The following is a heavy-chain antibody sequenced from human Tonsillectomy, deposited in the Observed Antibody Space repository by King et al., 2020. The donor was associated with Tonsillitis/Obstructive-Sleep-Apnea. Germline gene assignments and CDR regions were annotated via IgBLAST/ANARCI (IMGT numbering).Heavy chain of an antibody. J-gene: IGHJ5*02. Sequence: QLVQSGGGLVKPGRSLRLSCTASGFTFGGYAMSWFRKAPGKGLEWVGFIRSKAYGGTTEYAASVKGRLTISRGDSKSIAYLQMNSLKTEDTAVYYCTRGGCSSTSCYSFGWFDPWGQGTLVTVSS. V-gene: IGHV3-49*05. CDR2: IRSKAYGGTT. D-gene: IGHD2-2*01. CDR1: GFTFGGYA. CDR3: TRGGCSSTSCYSFGWFDP.